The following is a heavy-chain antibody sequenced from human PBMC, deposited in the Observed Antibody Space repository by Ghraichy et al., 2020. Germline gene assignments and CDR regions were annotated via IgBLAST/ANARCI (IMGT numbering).Heavy chain of an antibody. Sequence: ASVKVSCKASGYTFSSYYMHWIRQAPGQGPEWMGIINPSGGSTNYAQKFQGRVTMTSDTSTSTVYMELSSLISDDTAVYFCARTLDGYNYPFFWGQGTLVTVSS. V-gene: IGHV1-46*01. D-gene: IGHD5-24*01. CDR3: ARTLDGYNYPFF. CDR2: INPSGGST. J-gene: IGHJ4*02. CDR1: GYTFSSYY.